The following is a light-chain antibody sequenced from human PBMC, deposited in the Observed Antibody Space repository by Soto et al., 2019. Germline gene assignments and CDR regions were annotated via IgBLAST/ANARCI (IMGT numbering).Light chain of an antibody. V-gene: IGLV3-10*01. CDR1: ALPKKY. CDR2: EDK. Sequence: SYELTQPPSVSVSPGQTARITCSGDALPKKYAYWYQQKSGQAPVLVIFEDKRRPSGIPERFSGSSSGTMATLTITGAQVEDEADYYCYSTDRSDYRVFGGGTKLTVL. CDR3: YSTDRSDYRV. J-gene: IGLJ2*01.